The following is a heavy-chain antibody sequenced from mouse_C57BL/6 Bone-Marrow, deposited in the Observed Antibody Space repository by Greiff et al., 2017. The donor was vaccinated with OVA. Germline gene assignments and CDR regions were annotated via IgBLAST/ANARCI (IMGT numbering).Heavy chain of an antibody. V-gene: IGHV1-82*01. J-gene: IGHJ2*01. CDR3: ARKWITTVVGGPFDY. CDR1: GYAFSSSW. CDR2: IYPGDGDT. D-gene: IGHD1-1*01. Sequence: VQLKESGPELVKPGASVKISCKASGYAFSSSWMNWVKQRPGKGLEWIGRIYPGDGDTNYNGKFKGKATLTADKSSSTAYMQLSSLTSEDSAVYFCARKWITTVVGGPFDYWGQGTTLTVSS.